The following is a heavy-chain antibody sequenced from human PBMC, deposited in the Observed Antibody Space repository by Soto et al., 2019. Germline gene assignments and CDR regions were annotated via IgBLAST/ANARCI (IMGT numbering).Heavy chain of an antibody. J-gene: IGHJ3*02. CDR1: GGSSSSYY. V-gene: IGHV4-59*01. CDR3: ARIYSSGSYVPGGAFDI. Sequence: SETLSLTCTVSGGSSSSYYWSWIGQPPGKGLEWIGYIYYSGSTNYNPSLKSRVTISVDTSKNQFSLKLSSVTAADTAVYYCARIYSSGSYVPGGAFDIWGQGTMVT. CDR2: IYYSGST. D-gene: IGHD6-19*01.